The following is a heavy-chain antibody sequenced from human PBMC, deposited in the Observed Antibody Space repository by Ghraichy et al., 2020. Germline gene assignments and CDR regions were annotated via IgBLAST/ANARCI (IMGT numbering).Heavy chain of an antibody. CDR3: ARSIPLYGDYYDY. V-gene: IGHV3-21*01. D-gene: IGHD4-17*01. J-gene: IGHJ4*02. Sequence: GESLNISCAASGFTFSTYSMNWVRQAPGKGLEWVSSISSSSSDIYYADSLRGRFTISRDNAKNSLYLQMNSLRAEDTAVYYCARSIPLYGDYYDYWGQGTLVTVSS. CDR1: GFTFSTYS. CDR2: ISSSSSDI.